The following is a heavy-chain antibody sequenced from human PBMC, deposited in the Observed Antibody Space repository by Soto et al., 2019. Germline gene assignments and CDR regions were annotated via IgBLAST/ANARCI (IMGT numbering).Heavy chain of an antibody. V-gene: IGHV3-30-3*01. CDR3: AREFNWNFVDY. CDR2: ISYDGSNE. CDR1: GFTFSIYA. J-gene: IGHJ4*02. Sequence: LRLSCGASGFTFSIYAIHRVRKAPGTGLEWVAVISYDGSNEYYADSVKGRFIISRDNSKNTLYLQMNSLRAEDTAVYYSAREFNWNFVDYWGQGTPVTGSS. D-gene: IGHD1-7*01.